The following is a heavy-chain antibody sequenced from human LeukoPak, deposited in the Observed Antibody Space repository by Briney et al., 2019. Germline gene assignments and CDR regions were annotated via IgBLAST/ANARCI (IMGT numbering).Heavy chain of an antibody. J-gene: IGHJ4*02. CDR3: ARGRAWNMDN. V-gene: IGHV4-59*01. CDR1: GDSISSYY. D-gene: IGHD1/OR15-1a*01. Sequence: SETLSLTCTVSGDSISSYYWSWIRQPPGKGLEWIGYIYYSGSTNYNPSLKSRVTISVDTSKNQFSLKLSSVTAADTAVYYCARGRAWNMDNWGQGPLVPVS. CDR2: IYYSGST.